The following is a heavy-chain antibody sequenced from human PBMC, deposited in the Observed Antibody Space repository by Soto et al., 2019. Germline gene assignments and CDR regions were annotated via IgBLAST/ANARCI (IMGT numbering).Heavy chain of an antibody. CDR3: AKDRFGIVGPVDY. V-gene: IGHV3-23*01. J-gene: IGHJ4*02. D-gene: IGHD1-26*01. CDR1: GLIFSDYA. Sequence: EVQLLESGGNLVQPGGSLGLSCAASGLIFSDYAMSWVRQAPGKGLECVACISGSGGDTFYADSVKGRFTISRDNSKNTLSLHMNSLRVDDTAVYFCAKDRFGIVGPVDYWGQGTLVTVSS. CDR2: ISGSGGDT.